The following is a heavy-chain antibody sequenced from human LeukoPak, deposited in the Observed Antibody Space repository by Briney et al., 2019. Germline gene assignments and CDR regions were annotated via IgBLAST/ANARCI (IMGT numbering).Heavy chain of an antibody. V-gene: IGHV4-31*03. D-gene: IGHD2-8*01. CDR3: ARGVYCTNGVCYETFDY. Sequence: MTSETLSLTCTVSGGSISSGGYYWSWLRQHPGKGLEWIGYIYYSGSTYYNPSLKSRVTISVDTSKNQFSLKLSSVTAADTAVYYCARGVYCTNGVCYETFDYWGQGTLVTVSS. J-gene: IGHJ4*02. CDR2: IYYSGST. CDR1: GGSISSGGYY.